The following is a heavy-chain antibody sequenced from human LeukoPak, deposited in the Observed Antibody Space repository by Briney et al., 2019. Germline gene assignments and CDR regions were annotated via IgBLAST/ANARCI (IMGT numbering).Heavy chain of an antibody. J-gene: IGHJ4*02. D-gene: IGHD2-15*01. Sequence: PSETLSLTCAVYGGSFSRYYRSWLRQPPGKGLEWIGETNHSGGTNYNPSLKSRVTIQVDTSKNQFSLTLSSVTASDTAVYYCARGHTSARPRISGGTYFDYWGQGTLVTVSS. V-gene: IGHV4-34*01. CDR3: ARGHTSARPRISGGTYFDY. CDR1: GGSFSRYY. CDR2: TNHSGGT.